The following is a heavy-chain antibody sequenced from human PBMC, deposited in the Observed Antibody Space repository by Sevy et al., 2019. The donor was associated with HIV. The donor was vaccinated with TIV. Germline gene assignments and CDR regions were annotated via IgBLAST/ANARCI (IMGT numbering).Heavy chain of an antibody. D-gene: IGHD2-15*01. CDR3: ATAPYCSGGSCYQYYFDY. CDR1: GGSISSSSYY. Sequence: SETLSLTCTVSGGSISSSSYYWGWIRQPPGKGLEWIGSIYYSGSTYYNPSLKSRVTISVDTSKNQFSLKLSSVTAVDTAVYYCATAPYCSGGSCYQYYFDYWGQGTLVTVSS. J-gene: IGHJ4*02. V-gene: IGHV4-39*01. CDR2: IYYSGST.